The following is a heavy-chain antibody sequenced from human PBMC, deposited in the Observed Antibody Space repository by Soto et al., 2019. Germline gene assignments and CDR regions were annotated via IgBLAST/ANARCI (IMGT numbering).Heavy chain of an antibody. CDR2: ISSSSSYT. Sequence: GGSLILSCAASGFTFSDYHMSWIRQAPGKGLEWVSYISSSSSYTNYADSVKGRFTISRDNAKNSLYLQMNSLRAEDTAVYYCARSGIAAAGIVLNYNDYWGQGTLVTVSS. CDR3: ARSGIAAAGIVLNYNDY. CDR1: GFTFSDYH. D-gene: IGHD6-13*01. V-gene: IGHV3-11*06. J-gene: IGHJ4*02.